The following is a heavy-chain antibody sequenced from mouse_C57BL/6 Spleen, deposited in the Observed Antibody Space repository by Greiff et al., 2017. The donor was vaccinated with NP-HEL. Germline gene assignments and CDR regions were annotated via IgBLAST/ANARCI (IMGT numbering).Heavy chain of an antibody. CDR3: AREGTNWAFDY. D-gene: IGHD4-1*01. J-gene: IGHJ2*01. CDR2: ISYDGSN. V-gene: IGHV3-6*01. CDR1: GYSITSGYY. Sequence: EVQLQESGPGLVKPSQSLSLTCSVTGYSITSGYYWNWLRQFPGNKLEWMGYISYDGSNNYNPSLKNRISITRDTSKNQFFLKLNSVTTEDTATYYCAREGTNWAFDYWGQGTTLTVSS.